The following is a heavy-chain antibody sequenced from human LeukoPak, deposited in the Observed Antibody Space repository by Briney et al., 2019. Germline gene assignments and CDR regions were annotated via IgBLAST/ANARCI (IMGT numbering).Heavy chain of an antibody. D-gene: IGHD1-26*01. CDR2: IYYSGST. CDR3: ARDPYSNCFDL. CDR1: GDSISRYY. J-gene: IGHJ5*02. Sequence: PSETLSLTCTFSGDSISRYYWSWIRQPPRKGLEWIGYIYYSGSTNYNPSLKSRVTISVDTSKNQFSLKLSSVTAADTAVYYCARDPYSNCFDLWGQGTLVTVSS. V-gene: IGHV4-59*01.